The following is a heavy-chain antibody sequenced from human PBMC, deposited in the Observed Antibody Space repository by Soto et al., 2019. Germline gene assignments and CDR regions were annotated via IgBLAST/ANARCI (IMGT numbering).Heavy chain of an antibody. Sequence: GESLKISCXGSGYSFADHWIGWVRQMPGKGLEWVGIVFPPDSETRYSPSFQGQVTISVDNSITTAFLQWSSLKASDPGVYYCARDGSIPRGYYYGSGSYYIRYGMDVWGQGTTVTVSS. V-gene: IGHV5-51*01. J-gene: IGHJ6*02. D-gene: IGHD3-10*01. CDR1: GYSFADHW. CDR3: ARDGSIPRGYYYGSGSYYIRYGMDV. CDR2: VFPPDSET.